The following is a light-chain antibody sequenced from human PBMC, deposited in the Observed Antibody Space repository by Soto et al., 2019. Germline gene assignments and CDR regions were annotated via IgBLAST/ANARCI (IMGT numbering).Light chain of an antibody. CDR1: QSISSS. CDR3: HQGYTTPYT. J-gene: IGKJ2*01. V-gene: IGKV1-39*01. Sequence: DIQMTQSPSSLSASVGDRVTLTCRASQSISSSLNWYQQKPGKAPNLLIYAASSLQSGVPSRFTGSGSGTDFTLTISNLQPEDFASYYGHQGYTTPYTCGQGTKLEIK. CDR2: AAS.